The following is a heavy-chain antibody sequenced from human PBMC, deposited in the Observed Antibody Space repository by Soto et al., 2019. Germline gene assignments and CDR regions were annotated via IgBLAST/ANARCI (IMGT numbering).Heavy chain of an antibody. CDR1: GFTFNNYA. CDR2: ISGGGDTT. CDR3: AKGRGGSGSLTPRVDF. J-gene: IGHJ4*02. V-gene: IGHV3-23*01. D-gene: IGHD3-10*01. Sequence: EVQLLESGGGLVQPGGSLRLSCAASGFTFNNYAMTCVRQATGKGLEWVSAISGGGDTTSYADSVKGRFTVSRDGSKNTLYLQMSSLRAEDTALYYCAKGRGGSGSLTPRVDFWGQGTLVTVSS.